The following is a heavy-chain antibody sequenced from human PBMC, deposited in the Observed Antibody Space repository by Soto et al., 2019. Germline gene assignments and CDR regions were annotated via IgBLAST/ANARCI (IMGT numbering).Heavy chain of an antibody. J-gene: IGHJ6*02. CDR3: ASGVGRDGYSHYYYYGMYV. Sequence: SVKVSCKASGGTFSSYAISWVRQAPGQGLEWMGGIIPIFGTANYAQKFQGRVTITADESTSTAYMELSSLRSEDTAVYYCASGVGRDGYSHYYYYGMYVWGQGTTVTVSS. D-gene: IGHD4-4*01. CDR2: IIPIFGTA. V-gene: IGHV1-69*13. CDR1: GGTFSSYA.